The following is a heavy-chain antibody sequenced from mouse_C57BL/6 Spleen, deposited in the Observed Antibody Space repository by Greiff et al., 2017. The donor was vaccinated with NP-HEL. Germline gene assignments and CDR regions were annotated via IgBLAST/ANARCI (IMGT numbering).Heavy chain of an antibody. CDR2: INPNNGGT. CDR1: GYTFTDYN. CDR3: ARSGGNYLAWFAY. V-gene: IGHV1-18*01. J-gene: IGHJ3*01. Sequence: VQLKQSGPELVKPGASVKIPCKASGYTFTDYNMDWVKQSHGKSLEWIGDINPNNGGTIYNQKFKGKATSTVDKSSSTAYMELRSLTSEDTAVYYCARSGGNYLAWFAYWGQGTLVTVSA. D-gene: IGHD2-1*01.